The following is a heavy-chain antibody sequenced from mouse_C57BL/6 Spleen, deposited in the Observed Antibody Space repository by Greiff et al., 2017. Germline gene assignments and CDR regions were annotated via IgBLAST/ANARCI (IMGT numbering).Heavy chain of an antibody. V-gene: IGHV5-6*01. Sequence: EVQVVESGGDLVKPGGSLKLSCAASGFTFSSYGMSWVRQTPDKRLEWVATISSGGSYTYYPDSVKGRFTISRDNAKNTLYLQMSSLKSEDTAMYDCARQGGYDGSFDVWGTGTTVTVSS. CDR2: ISSGGSYT. CDR3: ARQGGYDGSFDV. J-gene: IGHJ1*03. CDR1: GFTFSSYG. D-gene: IGHD2-14*01.